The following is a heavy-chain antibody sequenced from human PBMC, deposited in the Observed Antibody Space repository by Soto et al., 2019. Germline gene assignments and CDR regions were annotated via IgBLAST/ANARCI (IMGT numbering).Heavy chain of an antibody. CDR1: GGTFSSYA. CDR2: IIPIFGTA. V-gene: IGHV1-69*13. CDR3: ARSGSYYRSAFDI. Sequence: GASVKVSCKASGGTFSSYAISWVRQAPGQGLEWMGGIIPIFGTANYAQKFQGRVTITADESTSTAYMELSSLRSEDTAVYYCARSGSYYRSAFDIWGQGTMVTVSS. J-gene: IGHJ3*02. D-gene: IGHD1-26*01.